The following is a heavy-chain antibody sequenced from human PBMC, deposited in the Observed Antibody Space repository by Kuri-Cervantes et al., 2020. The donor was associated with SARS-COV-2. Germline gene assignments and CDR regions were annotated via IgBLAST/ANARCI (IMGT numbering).Heavy chain of an antibody. V-gene: IGHV4-59*01. CDR1: GGSISSYY. CDR3: ARDIAARPLDV. J-gene: IGHJ6*02. Sequence: SETLSLTCTVSGGSISSYYWSWIRQPPGKGLEWIGYIYYSGSTNYNHSLKRRVTISVDTSTNQFSLKLNSVTAADTAVYYCARDIAARPLDVWGQGTTVTVSS. D-gene: IGHD6-6*01. CDR2: IYYSGST.